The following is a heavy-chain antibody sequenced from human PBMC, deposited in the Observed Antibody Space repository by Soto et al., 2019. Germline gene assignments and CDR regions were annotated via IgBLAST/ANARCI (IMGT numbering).Heavy chain of an antibody. CDR3: VRIAARWLQRKYHFDY. V-gene: IGHV4-39*01. CDR2: IYYSGST. Sequence: SETLSLTCTVSGGSISSRSYYWGWIRQPPGKGLEWIGSIYYSGSTYYNPSLKSRVTISVDTSKNQFSLKLSSVTAADTAVYYCVRIAARWLQRKYHFDYWGQGTLVSVSS. D-gene: IGHD5-12*01. CDR1: GGSISSRSYY. J-gene: IGHJ4*02.